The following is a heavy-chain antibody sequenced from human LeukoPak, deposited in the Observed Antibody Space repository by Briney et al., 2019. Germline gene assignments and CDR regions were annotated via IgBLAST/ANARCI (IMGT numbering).Heavy chain of an antibody. CDR2: VSGSGGST. Sequence: GGSLGLSCAASVFTFISYAMTWVRQAPGKGLEWVSSVSGSGGSTYYADSVKGRFTISRDNSKNTLVLQMNSLRAEDTAVYYCAKSSYYDSSGYYREYYFDYWGQGTLVTVSS. J-gene: IGHJ4*02. CDR3: AKSSYYDSSGYYREYYFDY. CDR1: VFTFISYA. V-gene: IGHV3-23*01. D-gene: IGHD3-22*01.